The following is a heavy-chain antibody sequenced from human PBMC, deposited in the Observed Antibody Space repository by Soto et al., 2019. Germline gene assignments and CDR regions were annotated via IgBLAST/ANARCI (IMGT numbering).Heavy chain of an antibody. Sequence: QVQLVQSGAEVKKPGSSVKVSCKASGGTFSSYTISWVRQAPGQGLVWMGRIIPILGIANYAQKFQGRVTITADKSTSTAYMELSSLRSEDTAVYYCATDILTGYYKEGGAFDIWGQGTMVTVSS. CDR3: ATDILTGYYKEGGAFDI. CDR1: GGTFSSYT. V-gene: IGHV1-69*08. CDR2: IIPILGIA. J-gene: IGHJ3*02. D-gene: IGHD3-9*01.